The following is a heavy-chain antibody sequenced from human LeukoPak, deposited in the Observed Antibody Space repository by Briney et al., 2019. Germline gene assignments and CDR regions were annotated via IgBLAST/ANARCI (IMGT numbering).Heavy chain of an antibody. Sequence: GGSLRLSCAASGFPFSSHAMSWVRQAPGKGLKWVSGISGGGGTTYYADSVKGRFTISRDNSRNTLYLQMSTLRDEDTAVYYCARISKTSEYFQHWGQGTLVTVSS. CDR2: ISGGGGTT. CDR3: ARISKTSEYFQH. V-gene: IGHV3-23*01. J-gene: IGHJ1*01. CDR1: GFPFSSHA.